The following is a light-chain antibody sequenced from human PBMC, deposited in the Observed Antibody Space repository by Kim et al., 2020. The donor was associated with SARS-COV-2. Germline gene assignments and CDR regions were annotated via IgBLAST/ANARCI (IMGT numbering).Light chain of an antibody. CDR1: SSNIGAGYD. Sequence: QSVLTQPPSVSGAPGQRVTISCTGSSSNIGAGYDVHWYQQLPGTAPKPLIYGNSNRPSGVPDRFSGSKSGTSASLAITGLQGEDEADYYCQSYDSRLRGSVFGGGTQLTVL. J-gene: IGLJ2*01. CDR2: GNS. V-gene: IGLV1-40*01. CDR3: QSYDSRLRGSV.